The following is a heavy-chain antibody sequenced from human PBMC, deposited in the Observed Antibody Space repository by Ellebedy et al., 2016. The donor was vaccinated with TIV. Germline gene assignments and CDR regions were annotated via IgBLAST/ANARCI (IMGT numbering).Heavy chain of an antibody. D-gene: IGHD4-17*01. CDR2: ISAYNGNT. V-gene: IGHV1-18*01. CDR1: GYTFTSYG. Sequence: AASVKVSCKASGYTFTSYGISWVRQAPGQGLEWMGWISAYNGNTNYAQKLQGRVTMTTDTSTSTAYMELRSLRSDDTAVYYCARGSDDYGDYDLPYWGQGTLVTVSS. CDR3: ARGSDDYGDYDLPY. J-gene: IGHJ4*02.